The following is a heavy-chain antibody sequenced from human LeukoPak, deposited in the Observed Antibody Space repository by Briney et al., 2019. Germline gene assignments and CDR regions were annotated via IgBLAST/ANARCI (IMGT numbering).Heavy chain of an antibody. Sequence: SETLSLTCAVYGGSFSGYQWSWIRQTPEKGLEWIGEANHGGSTHYNPSLKSRVTVSVDTSKNQFSLNLNSVTAADTAVYYCARRPDGFDIWGQGTMVTVSS. J-gene: IGHJ3*02. V-gene: IGHV4-34*01. CDR3: ARRPDGFDI. CDR1: GGSFSGYQ. CDR2: ANHGGST.